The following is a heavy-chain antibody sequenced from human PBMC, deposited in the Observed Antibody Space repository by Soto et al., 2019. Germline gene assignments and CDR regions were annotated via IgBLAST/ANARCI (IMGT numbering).Heavy chain of an antibody. CDR3: ARVTYDYIWGSYQDAFDI. CDR2: MNPNSGNT. CDR1: GYTFTSYD. V-gene: IGHV1-8*01. D-gene: IGHD3-16*02. Sequence: ASVKVSCQASGYTFTSYDINWVRQATGQGLEWMGWMNPNSGNTGYAQKFQGRVTMTRNTSISTAYMGLSSPRSEDTAVYYCARVTYDYIWGSYQDAFDIWGQGTMVTVSS. J-gene: IGHJ3*02.